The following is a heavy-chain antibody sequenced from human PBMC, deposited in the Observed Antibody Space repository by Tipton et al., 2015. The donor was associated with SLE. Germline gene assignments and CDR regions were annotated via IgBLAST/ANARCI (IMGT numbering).Heavy chain of an antibody. Sequence: TLSLTCTVSGGSISNHYWSWIRQPPGKGLEWIGSMYYSGSTYYNPSLKSRVTISVDTSKNQFSLKLTSVTAADTAVYYCASDSGVDYYMDVWGKGTTVTVSS. D-gene: IGHD7-27*01. CDR1: GGSISNHY. CDR3: ASDSGVDYYMDV. V-gene: IGHV4-59*05. CDR2: MYYSGST. J-gene: IGHJ6*03.